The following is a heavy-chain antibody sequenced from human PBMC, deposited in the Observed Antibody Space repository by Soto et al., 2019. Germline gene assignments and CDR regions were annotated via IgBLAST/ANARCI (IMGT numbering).Heavy chain of an antibody. J-gene: IGHJ6*02. CDR2: ISYDGSNK. CDR3: VKDGSSGWPYYYGMDV. Sequence: QVQLVESGGGVVQPGRSLRLFCAAYGFTFSSYGMHWVRQAPGKGLEWVAVISYDGSNKYYADAVKGRFTISRDNSKNTVYLQMSSLRAEDTAVYYCVKDGSSGWPYYYGMDVWGQGTTVTVSS. CDR1: GFTFSSYG. V-gene: IGHV3-30*18. D-gene: IGHD6-19*01.